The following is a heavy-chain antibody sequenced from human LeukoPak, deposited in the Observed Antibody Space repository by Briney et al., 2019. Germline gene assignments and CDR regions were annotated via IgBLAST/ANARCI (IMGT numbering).Heavy chain of an antibody. CDR3: ARRWPHSSGYYLFDY. D-gene: IGHD3-22*01. Sequence: GASVKVSCKASGGTFSSHGMSWVRQAPGQGLEWVGGIIPVFGAANYGQKFQGRVTITTDESTSTAYMELSSLRSEDTALYYCARRWPHSSGYYLFDYWGQGTLVTVSS. CDR2: IIPVFGAA. J-gene: IGHJ4*02. V-gene: IGHV1-69*05. CDR1: GGTFSSHG.